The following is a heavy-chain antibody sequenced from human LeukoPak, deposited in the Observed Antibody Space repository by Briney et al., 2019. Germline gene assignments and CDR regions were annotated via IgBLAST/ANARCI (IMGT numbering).Heavy chain of an antibody. CDR2: IKQDGSEK. V-gene: IGHV3-7*01. Sequence: PGGSLRLSRAASGFTSSNHWMSWVRQAPGKGLEWVANIKQDGSEKYYVDSVKGRFTISRDNAKNSLYLQMNSLRAEDTAVYYCVRDFPANYNDNKDRCDYWGQGTLVTVSS. D-gene: IGHD3-22*01. CDR3: VRDFPANYNDNKDRCDY. J-gene: IGHJ4*02. CDR1: GFTSSNHW.